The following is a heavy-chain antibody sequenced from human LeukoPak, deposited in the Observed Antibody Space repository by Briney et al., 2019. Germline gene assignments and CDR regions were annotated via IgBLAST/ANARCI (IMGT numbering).Heavy chain of an antibody. V-gene: IGHV3-9*03. Sequence: PGGSLRLSCTASESTFDHAMHWVRQTPGKGLEWVSGIGWNSARTGYADSVRGRFTISRDNAKNSLYLQMNSLRAEDMALYYCAKGSYYDFWSGYASQAYFDYWGQGTLVTVSS. CDR2: IGWNSART. CDR3: AKGSYYDFWSGYASQAYFDY. D-gene: IGHD3-3*01. CDR1: ESTFDHA. J-gene: IGHJ4*02.